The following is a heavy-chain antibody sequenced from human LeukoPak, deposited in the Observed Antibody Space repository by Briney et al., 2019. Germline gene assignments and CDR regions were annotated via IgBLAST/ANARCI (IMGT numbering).Heavy chain of an antibody. CDR1: GGTFSSYA. D-gene: IGHD3-9*01. CDR2: IIPIFGTA. Sequence: ASVKVSCKASGGTFSSYAISWVRQAPGQGLEWMGGIIPIFGTANYAQKFQGRVTITADKSTSTAYMELSSLRAEDTAIYYCARDPRYFDWVSPDWGQGTLVTVSS. J-gene: IGHJ4*02. CDR3: ARDPRYFDWVSPD. V-gene: IGHV1-69*06.